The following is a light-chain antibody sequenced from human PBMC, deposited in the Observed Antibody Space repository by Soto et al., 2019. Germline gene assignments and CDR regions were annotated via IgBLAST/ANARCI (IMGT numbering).Light chain of an antibody. CDR1: QSISSA. Sequence: IQLTQSPSSLSASVGDRVTITCRASQSISSALSWYQHKPGTAPKLLIYAASTLPSGVPSRFSGSGSGTDFTLTISSLQPEDFATYYCQQSYSSPTWTFGQGTKVDIK. V-gene: IGKV1-39*01. CDR3: QQSYSSPTWT. J-gene: IGKJ1*01. CDR2: AAS.